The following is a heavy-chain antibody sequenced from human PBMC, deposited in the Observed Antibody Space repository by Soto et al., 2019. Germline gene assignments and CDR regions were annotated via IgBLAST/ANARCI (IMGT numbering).Heavy chain of an antibody. V-gene: IGHV4-30-2*01. J-gene: IGHJ5*02. CDR3: ARVPDR. CDR2: IYHSGSS. D-gene: IGHD2-2*01. Sequence: QLQLQESGSGLVKPSQTLSLTCAVSGCSISSGGYSWSWIRPPPGKGLEWIGDIYHSGSSYYNPSLKSRFAIAVDRSNNQFSLKLSSVTASDTAVYYCARVPDRCGQGTLVTVS. CDR1: GCSISSGGYS.